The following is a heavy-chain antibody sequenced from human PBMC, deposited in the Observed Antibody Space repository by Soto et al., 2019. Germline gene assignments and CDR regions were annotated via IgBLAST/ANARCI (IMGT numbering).Heavy chain of an antibody. V-gene: IGHV3-23*01. Sequence: GSLRLPCAAPGFTFSSYAMSWVRQAPGKGLEWVSAISGSGGSTYYADSVKGRFTISRDNSKNTLYLQMNSLRAEDTAVYYCAGARSYGRAGSSRWFDPWGQGTLVTVSS. D-gene: IGHD3-16*01. CDR1: GFTFSSYA. J-gene: IGHJ5*02. CDR2: ISGSGGST. CDR3: AGARSYGRAGSSRWFDP.